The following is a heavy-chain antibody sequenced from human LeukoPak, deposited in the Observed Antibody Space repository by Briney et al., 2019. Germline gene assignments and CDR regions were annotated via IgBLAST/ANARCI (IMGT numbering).Heavy chain of an antibody. J-gene: IGHJ4*02. CDR1: GFPFSGYS. CDR2: VGISSGNT. D-gene: IGHD5-12*01. Sequence: GGSLRLSCAASGFPFSGYSMNWVRQAPGKGLEWISYVGISSGNTKYADSVKGRFTISGDSAKNSVFLQMNSLRVEDTAVYYCARDHRYAFDNWGQGTLVTVSS. V-gene: IGHV3-48*04. CDR3: ARDHRYAFDN.